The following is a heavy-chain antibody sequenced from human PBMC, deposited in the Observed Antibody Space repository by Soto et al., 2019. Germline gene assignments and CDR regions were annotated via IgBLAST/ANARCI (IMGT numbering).Heavy chain of an antibody. J-gene: IGHJ5*02. CDR3: ARGRILWFGESVHWFDP. Sequence: LSPTCAVYGGSFSGYYWSWIRQPPGNGLEGIGEIKHSGSTNYNQSFKSRVTIAVDTSNNKFSLKLSPVTAADTAAYSCARGRILWFGESVHWFDPWCQGTRVTVSP. CDR1: GGSFSGYY. D-gene: IGHD3-10*01. CDR2: IKHSGST. V-gene: IGHV4-34*01.